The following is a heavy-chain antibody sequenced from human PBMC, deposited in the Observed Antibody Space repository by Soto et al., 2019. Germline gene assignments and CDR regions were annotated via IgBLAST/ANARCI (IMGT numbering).Heavy chain of an antibody. Sequence: EVQLVEAGGGLVQPGGSLRLSCAVSGFTFAKHWMHWVRQAPGKGLEWVSRVISDGRTTDYADSVKGRFTVSRDNAKNILYLQRNSLRAEDTAVYYCATAEVDYWGPGTLVPVSS. V-gene: IGHV3-74*01. CDR1: GFTFAKHW. CDR2: VISDGRTT. CDR3: ATAEVDY. J-gene: IGHJ4*02.